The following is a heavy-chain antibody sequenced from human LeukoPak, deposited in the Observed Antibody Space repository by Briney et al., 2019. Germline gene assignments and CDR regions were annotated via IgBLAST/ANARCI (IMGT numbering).Heavy chain of an antibody. Sequence: GGSLRLSCAASGFTFSSYGMHWVRQAPGKGLEWVAVIWYDGSNKYYADSVKGRFTVSRDNSKNTLYLQMNSLRAEDTAVYYCARGTFYGDPFIDFGYWGQGTLVTVSP. CDR3: ARGTFYGDPFIDFGY. CDR1: GFTFSSYG. CDR2: IWYDGSNK. V-gene: IGHV3-33*01. D-gene: IGHD4-17*01. J-gene: IGHJ4*02.